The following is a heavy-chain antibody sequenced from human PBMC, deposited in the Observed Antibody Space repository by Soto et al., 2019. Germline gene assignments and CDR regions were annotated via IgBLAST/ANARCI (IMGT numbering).Heavy chain of an antibody. CDR2: INHSGST. CDR1: GGSFSGYY. D-gene: IGHD3-10*02. V-gene: IGHV4-34*01. Sequence: SETLSLTCAVYGGSFSGYYWSWIRQPPGKGLEWIGEINHSGSTNYNPSLKSRVTISVDTTKNQFSLKLSSVTAADTAVYYCARGQAAIFGDDFDIWGQGTMVTVSS. J-gene: IGHJ3*02. CDR3: ARGQAAIFGDDFDI.